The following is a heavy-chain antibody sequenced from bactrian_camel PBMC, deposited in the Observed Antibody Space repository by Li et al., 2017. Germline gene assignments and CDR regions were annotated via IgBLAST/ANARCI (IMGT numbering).Heavy chain of an antibody. Sequence: VQLVESGGGSVQAGGSLKLSCAVSRYIFRVCEMGWSRQAPGKGLEWVSSINSGSASTYYADSVKGRFTISRDDAKNTVDLQLDSPKIEDTAMYYCAAANEIVVVTTLHPADFGYWGQGTQVTVS. CDR2: INSGSAST. J-gene: IGHJ6*01. V-gene: IGHV3S40*01. CDR1: RYIFRVCE. D-gene: IGHD2*01. CDR3: AAANEIVVVTTLHPADFGY.